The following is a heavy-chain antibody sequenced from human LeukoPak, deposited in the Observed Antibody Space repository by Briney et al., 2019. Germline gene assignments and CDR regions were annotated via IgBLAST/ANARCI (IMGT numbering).Heavy chain of an antibody. CDR3: ARGGYSSGWYRD. J-gene: IGHJ4*02. D-gene: IGHD6-19*01. CDR2: VYSGGST. CDR1: GFTVSTNY. V-gene: IGHV3-53*01. Sequence: GGSLRLSCAASGFTVSTNYMNWVRQAPGKGLEWVSVVYSGGSTYYADSVKGRFTISRDNSKNTLHLQMSSLRAEDTAVYYCARGGYSSGWYRDWGQGTLVTVSS.